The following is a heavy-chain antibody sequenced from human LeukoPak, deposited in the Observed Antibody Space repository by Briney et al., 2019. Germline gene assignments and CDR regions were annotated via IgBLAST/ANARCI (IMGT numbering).Heavy chain of an antibody. J-gene: IGHJ3*02. V-gene: IGHV1-69*05. CDR3: ARTYDSSGYSAFDI. CDR2: IIPIFGTA. Sequence: ASVKVSCKASGGTFSSYAISWVRQAPGQGLEWMGGIIPIFGTANYAQKFQGRVTITTDESTSTAYMELSSLRSEDTAVYYCARTYDSSGYSAFDIWGQGTMVTVSS. CDR1: GGTFSSYA. D-gene: IGHD3-22*01.